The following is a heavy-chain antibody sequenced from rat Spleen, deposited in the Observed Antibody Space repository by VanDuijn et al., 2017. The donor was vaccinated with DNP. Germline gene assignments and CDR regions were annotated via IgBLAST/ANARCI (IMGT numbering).Heavy chain of an antibody. Sequence: EVQLQESGPGLVKPSQSLSLTCSVTGYSITSNYWGWIRKFPGNKMEWMGYISYSGGTRYNPSLKSRISITRDTSKNQFFLQLNSVTTEDTATYYCARGLNYGGYNYYWYFDFWGPGTMVTVSS. J-gene: IGHJ1*01. D-gene: IGHD1-11*01. CDR2: ISYSGGT. CDR3: ARGLNYGGYNYYWYFDF. CDR1: GYSITSNY. V-gene: IGHV3-1*01.